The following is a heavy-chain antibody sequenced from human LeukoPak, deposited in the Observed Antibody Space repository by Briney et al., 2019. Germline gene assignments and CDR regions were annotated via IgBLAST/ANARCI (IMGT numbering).Heavy chain of an antibody. D-gene: IGHD2-2*01. J-gene: IGHJ6*03. V-gene: IGHV1-2*02. Sequence: ASVKVSYKASGYTFTGYYMHWVRQAPGQGLEWMGWINPNSGGTNYAQKFQGRVTITRDTSIRTAYMELSRLRSDDTAVYYCARDQLGYMDVWGKGTTVTVSS. CDR2: INPNSGGT. CDR3: ARDQLGYMDV. CDR1: GYTFTGYY.